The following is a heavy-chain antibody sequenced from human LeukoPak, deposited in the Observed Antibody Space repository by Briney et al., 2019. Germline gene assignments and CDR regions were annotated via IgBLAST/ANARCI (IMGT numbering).Heavy chain of an antibody. CDR3: ARVHRYCSGGSCFFDY. CDR1: GFTFSSYE. V-gene: IGHV3-48*03. J-gene: IGHJ4*02. D-gene: IGHD2-15*01. Sequence: GGSLRLSCAASGFTFSSYEMNWVRQAPGKGLEWVSYISISGNTIYYADSVKGRFTISRDNAKNSLYLQMSSLRAEDTAVYHCARVHRYCSGGSCFFDYWGQGTLVTVSS. CDR2: ISISGNTI.